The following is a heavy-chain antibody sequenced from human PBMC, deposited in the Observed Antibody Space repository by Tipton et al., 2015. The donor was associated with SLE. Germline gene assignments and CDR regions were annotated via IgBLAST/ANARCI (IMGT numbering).Heavy chain of an antibody. CDR2: IFYSGST. V-gene: IGHV4-30-4*01. CDR3: AASNSKGPDAFDI. D-gene: IGHD4-23*01. CDR1: GGTVSSRNYY. Sequence: TLSLTCTVSGGTVSSRNYYWSWIRQPPGKGLEWIGYIFYSGSTHYNPSLNSRVSISVGSSKNQFSLRLSSATAADTAVYYCAASNSKGPDAFDIWGQGTVLIVSS. J-gene: IGHJ3*02.